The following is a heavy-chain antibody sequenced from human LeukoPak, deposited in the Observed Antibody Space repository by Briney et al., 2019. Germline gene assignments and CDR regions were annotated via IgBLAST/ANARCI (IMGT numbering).Heavy chain of an antibody. CDR1: GFTFDDYA. Sequence: GGSLRLSCAASGFTFDDYAMHWVRQAPGKGLEWVSGISWNSGSIGYADSVKSRFTISRDNSKNTLYLQMNSLRAGDTAVYYCAKGRAVEVVAAFNYWGQGTVVTVSS. J-gene: IGHJ4*02. CDR2: ISWNSGSI. CDR3: AKGRAVEVVAAFNY. D-gene: IGHD2-15*01. V-gene: IGHV3-9*01.